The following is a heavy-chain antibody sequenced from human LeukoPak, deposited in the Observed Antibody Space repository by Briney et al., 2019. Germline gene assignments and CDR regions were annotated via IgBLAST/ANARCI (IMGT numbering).Heavy chain of an antibody. V-gene: IGHV3-23*01. CDR1: GFTFSIYA. D-gene: IGHD3-3*01. J-gene: IGHJ5*02. Sequence: GGSLRLSCAASGFTFSIYAMSWVRQAPGKGLEWASAISGSGGSTYYADSVKGRLTISRDNSKNTLYLKMKSLRAEDTAVYYCAKDLARNYDFWSGSWFDPWGQGTLVTVSS. CDR3: AKDLARNYDFWSGSWFDP. CDR2: ISGSGGST.